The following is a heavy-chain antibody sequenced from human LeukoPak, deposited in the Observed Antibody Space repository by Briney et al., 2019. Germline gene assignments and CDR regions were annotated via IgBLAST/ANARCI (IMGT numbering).Heavy chain of an antibody. V-gene: IGHV1-58*02. CDR2: IVVGSGNT. D-gene: IGHD5-18*01. CDR1: GFTFTSSA. J-gene: IGHJ3*02. Sequence: SVKVSCKASGFTFTSSAMQWVRQARGQRLEWIGWIVVGSGNTNYALKFQEGVTITRDMSTSTAYMELSSLRSEGTAVYYCAAEWDTADAFDIWGQGTMVTVSS. CDR3: AAEWDTADAFDI.